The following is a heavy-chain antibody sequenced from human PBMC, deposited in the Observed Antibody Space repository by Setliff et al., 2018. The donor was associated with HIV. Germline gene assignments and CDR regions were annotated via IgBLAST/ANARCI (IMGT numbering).Heavy chain of an antibody. V-gene: IGHV4-4*07. CDR2: IYTSGSP. Sequence: SETLSLTCTVSGGSISSYYWSWIRQPAGKGLEWIGRIYTSGSPNYNPSLKSRVTMSVDTSKNQFSLKLSSVTAADTAVYYCARVGQQQLVLNDAFDIWGQGTMVTVSS. CDR1: GGSISSYY. J-gene: IGHJ3*02. CDR3: ARVGQQQLVLNDAFDI. D-gene: IGHD6-13*01.